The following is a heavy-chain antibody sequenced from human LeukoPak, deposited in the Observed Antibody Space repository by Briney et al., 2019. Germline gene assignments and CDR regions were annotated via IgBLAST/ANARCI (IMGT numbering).Heavy chain of an antibody. CDR3: ARHNREYASDSPLHY. CDR2: IYPGDSDT. CDR1: GYTFTTYW. Sequence: GESLKISCKGSGYTFTTYWIAWVRQMPGKGLEWMGIIYPGDSDTRYSPSFQGQVTISADKSISSAYLQWSSLKASDTAMYFCARHNREYASDSPLHYWGQGTLVTVSS. V-gene: IGHV5-51*01. D-gene: IGHD1-14*01. J-gene: IGHJ4*02.